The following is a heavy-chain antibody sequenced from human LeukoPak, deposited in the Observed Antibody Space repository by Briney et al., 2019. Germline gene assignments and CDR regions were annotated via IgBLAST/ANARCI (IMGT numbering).Heavy chain of an antibody. Sequence: PGGSLRLSCAASGFTVSSNYMSWVRQAPGKGLEWVSVIYSGGSTYYADSVKGRFTISRDNSKNTLYLQMNSLRAEDTAVYYCASALGTSLFDYWGQGTLVTVSS. CDR3: ASALGTSLFDY. J-gene: IGHJ4*02. V-gene: IGHV3-66*01. D-gene: IGHD1-7*01. CDR2: IYSGGST. CDR1: GFTVSSNY.